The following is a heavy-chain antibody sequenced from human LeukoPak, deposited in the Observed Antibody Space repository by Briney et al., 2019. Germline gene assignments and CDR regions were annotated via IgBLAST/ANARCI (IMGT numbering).Heavy chain of an antibody. D-gene: IGHD2-21*01. CDR1: GYTFTSYG. CDR2: ICAYNGNT. J-gene: IGHJ5*02. Sequence: ASVKVSCKASGYTFTSYGISWVRQAPGQGLEWMGWICAYNGNTNYAQKLQGRVTMTTDTSTSTAYMELRSLRSDDTAVYYCARAHYCGGDCYSFWFDPWGQGTLVTVSS. V-gene: IGHV1-18*01. CDR3: ARAHYCGGDCYSFWFDP.